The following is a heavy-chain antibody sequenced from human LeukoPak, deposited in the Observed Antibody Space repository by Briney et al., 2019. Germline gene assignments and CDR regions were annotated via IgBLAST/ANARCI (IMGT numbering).Heavy chain of an antibody. Sequence: PGGSMRLSCAASGFILNNHAMTWVRQAPGKGLQWISVISGSGRTIEYEDSVKGRFTISRDNSKNTVSLQMHNLRVEDTAIYYCAKNVMVKRYIDYWGQGTPVTVSS. V-gene: IGHV3-23*01. CDR3: AKNVMVKRYIDY. J-gene: IGHJ4*02. CDR1: GFILNNHA. CDR2: ISGSGRTI. D-gene: IGHD5-18*01.